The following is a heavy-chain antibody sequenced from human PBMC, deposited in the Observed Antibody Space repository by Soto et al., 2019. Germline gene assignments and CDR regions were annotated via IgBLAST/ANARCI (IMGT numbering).Heavy chain of an antibody. CDR2: IYPGVHET. V-gene: IGHV5-51*01. D-gene: IGHD6-13*01. Sequence: LGESLKISCQCSGYTFSNFWIGWVRQLPGQGLEWMGIIYPGVHETRYSPSFLGKVTISAETSINTAYLQWSSLEASDSAFYFCARSPRSSPYFDFWGQGALVTVSS. CDR3: ARSPRSSPYFDF. J-gene: IGHJ4*02. CDR1: GYTFSNFW.